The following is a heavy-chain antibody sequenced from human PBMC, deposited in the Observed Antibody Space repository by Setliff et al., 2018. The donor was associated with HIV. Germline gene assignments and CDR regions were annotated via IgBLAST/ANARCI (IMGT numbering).Heavy chain of an antibody. CDR3: ARRRVVTPMEFDY. Sequence: WGWVRQPPGKGLEWIGNIYRSGSTYYYNPSLKSRVNISVDKSKNQFSLKLRSVTAADTAVYYCARRRVVTPMEFDYWGQGILVTVSS. CDR2: IYRSGST. V-gene: IGHV4-39*01. D-gene: IGHD2-21*02. J-gene: IGHJ4*02.